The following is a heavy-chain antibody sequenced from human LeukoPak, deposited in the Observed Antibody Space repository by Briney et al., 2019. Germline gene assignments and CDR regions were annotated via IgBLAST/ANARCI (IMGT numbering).Heavy chain of an antibody. CDR1: GFTFSSYS. CDR2: ISSSSSYI. V-gene: IGHV3-21*01. D-gene: IGHD3-22*01. J-gene: IGHJ4*02. CDR3: ARDLLGNYYYDSSGPTGY. Sequence: GGSLRLSCAASGFTFSSYSMNWVRQAPGKGLEWVSSISSSSSYIYYADSVKGRFTISRDNAKNSLYLQMNSLRAEDTAVYYCARDLLGNYYYDSSGPTGYWGQGTLVTVSS.